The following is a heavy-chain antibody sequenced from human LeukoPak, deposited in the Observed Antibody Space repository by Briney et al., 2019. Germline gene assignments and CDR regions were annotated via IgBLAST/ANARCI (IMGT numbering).Heavy chain of an antibody. CDR1: GFTFSSYA. CDR2: ISYDGSNK. D-gene: IGHD3-3*01. Sequence: GGSLRLSCAASGFTFSSYAMHWVRQAPGKGLEWVAVISYDGSNKYYADSVKGRFTISRDNSKNTLYLQMNSLRAEDTAVYYCARDWTQYYDFWSAPEPYFDYWGQGTLVTASS. CDR3: ARDWTQYYDFWSAPEPYFDY. J-gene: IGHJ4*02. V-gene: IGHV3-30*04.